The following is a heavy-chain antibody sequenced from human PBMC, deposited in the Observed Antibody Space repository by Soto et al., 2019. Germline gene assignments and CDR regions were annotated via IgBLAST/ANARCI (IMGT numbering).Heavy chain of an antibody. CDR1: GFTFRNYY. V-gene: IGHV3-74*01. CDR2: IDSNGRFP. CDR3: AREQYTLNYAGY. J-gene: IGHJ1*01. Sequence: EVQLVESGGALVQPGGSLRLSCAASGFTFRNYYMHWVRQAPGKGLEWVARIDSNGRFPTYADSVKGRSTISRDNAKNTLFLQMDSLAAEDTAVYYCAREQYTLNYAGYWGQGTQVTVSS. D-gene: IGHD1-7*01.